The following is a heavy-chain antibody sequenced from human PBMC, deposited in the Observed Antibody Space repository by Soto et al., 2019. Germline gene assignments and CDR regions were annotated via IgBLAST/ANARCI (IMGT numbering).Heavy chain of an antibody. Sequence: GESLKISCAASGFTFSSYWMHWVRQAPGKGLVWVSRINSDGSSTSYADSVKGRFTISRDNAKNTLYLQMNSLRAEDTAVYYCASHGYYMLDYWGQGTLVTVSS. CDR3: ASHGYYMLDY. V-gene: IGHV3-74*01. D-gene: IGHD3-3*01. CDR1: GFTFSSYW. CDR2: INSDGSST. J-gene: IGHJ4*02.